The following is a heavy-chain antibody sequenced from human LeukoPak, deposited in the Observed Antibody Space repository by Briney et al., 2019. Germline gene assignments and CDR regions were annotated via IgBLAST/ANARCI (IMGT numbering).Heavy chain of an antibody. CDR2: IYPGDSDT. CDR3: ARRQGCSSTSCPPDS. V-gene: IGHV5-51*01. D-gene: IGHD2-2*01. J-gene: IGHJ4*02. CDR1: GYTFTTYW. Sequence: GESLKISFQGSGYTFTTYWIGWVRQMPGKGLEWMGIIYPGDSDTRYSPSFQGQVTMSADKSINTAYLQWSSLKASDTAMYYCARRQGCSSTSCPPDSWGQGTLVTVSS.